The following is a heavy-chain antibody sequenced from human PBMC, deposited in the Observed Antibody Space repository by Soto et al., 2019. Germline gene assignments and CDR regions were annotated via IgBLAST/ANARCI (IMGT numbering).Heavy chain of an antibody. CDR3: AKDRVNVIGGYFDY. V-gene: IGHV3-23*01. Sequence: PGGSLRLSCAASGFTFSSYAMSWVRQAPGKGLEWVSAISGSGGSTYYAGSVKGRFTISRDNSKNTLYLQMNSLRAEDTAVYYCAKDRVNVIGGYFDYWGQGTLVTVSS. J-gene: IGHJ4*02. D-gene: IGHD3-16*02. CDR1: GFTFSSYA. CDR2: ISGSGGST.